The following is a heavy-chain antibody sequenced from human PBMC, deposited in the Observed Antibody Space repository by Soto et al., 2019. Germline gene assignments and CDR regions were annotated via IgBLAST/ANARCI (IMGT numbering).Heavy chain of an antibody. Sequence: PGGSLRLSCAASGFTFNIYGMHWVRQAPDKGLEWVALISYDGSNQYYADSVKGRFTISRDNSKNTLFLQMNSLRADDTAVYYCAKDQASGQVSFDYWGQGTLVTVSS. CDR2: ISYDGSNQ. V-gene: IGHV3-30*18. CDR1: GFTFNIYG. J-gene: IGHJ4*02. CDR3: AKDQASGQVSFDY.